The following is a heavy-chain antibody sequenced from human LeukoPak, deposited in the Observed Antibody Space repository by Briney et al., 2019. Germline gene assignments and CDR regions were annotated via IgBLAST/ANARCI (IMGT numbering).Heavy chain of an antibody. V-gene: IGHV3-15*01. Sequence: GGSLRLSCAASGFTFSSYAMSWVRQAPGKGLEWVGRIKSKADGGTTDYAAPVKGRFTISRDDSKNTLYLQMNSLKTEDTAVYYCTTDSYDSSGYFYYYYYGMDVWGQGTTVTVSS. J-gene: IGHJ6*02. D-gene: IGHD3-22*01. CDR1: GFTFSSYA. CDR3: TTDSYDSSGYFYYYYYGMDV. CDR2: IKSKADGGTT.